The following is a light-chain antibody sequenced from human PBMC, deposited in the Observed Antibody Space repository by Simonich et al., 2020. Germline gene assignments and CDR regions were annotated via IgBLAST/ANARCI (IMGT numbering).Light chain of an antibody. CDR3: QQYYSTPPYT. CDR1: QSVLYSSNNKNY. Sequence: DIVMTQSPDSLAVSLGERATINCKSSQSVLYSSNNKNYLAWYQQKPGQPPKRHIYWASTRESGVPDRFSGSGSGTDFTLTISSLQAEDVAVYYCQQYYSTPPYTFGQGTKLEIK. CDR2: WAS. J-gene: IGKJ2*01. V-gene: IGKV4-1*01.